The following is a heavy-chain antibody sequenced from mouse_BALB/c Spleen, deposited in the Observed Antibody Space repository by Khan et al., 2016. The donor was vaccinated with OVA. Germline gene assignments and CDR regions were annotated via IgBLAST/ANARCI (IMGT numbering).Heavy chain of an antibody. CDR3: ARSTYRYAFAY. CDR1: GDSITSGY. CDR2: ILYSGST. V-gene: IGHV3-8*02. Sequence: EVELVESGPSLVKPSQTLSLTCSVTGDSITSGYWCWIRKFPGNKLEYMGYILYSGSTYYNPSLNSRISITRHTSQNQYYLKLNSVTTEDTATYYCARSTYRYAFAYWGQGTLVTVSA. D-gene: IGHD2-14*01. J-gene: IGHJ3*01.